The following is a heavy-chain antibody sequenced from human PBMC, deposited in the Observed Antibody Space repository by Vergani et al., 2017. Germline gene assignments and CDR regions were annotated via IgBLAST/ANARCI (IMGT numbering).Heavy chain of an antibody. CDR3: ARASGSYSPNWFDP. D-gene: IGHD1-26*01. CDR1: GGSISSYY. V-gene: IGHV4-59*01. Sequence: QVQLQESGPGLVKPSETLSLTCTVSGGSISSYYWSWIRQPPGKGLEWIGYIYYRWGTNYNPSLKSRVTISVDTSKNQFSLKLSAVTAADTAVYYCARASGSYSPNWFDPWGQGTLVTVSS. CDR2: IYYRWGT. J-gene: IGHJ5*02.